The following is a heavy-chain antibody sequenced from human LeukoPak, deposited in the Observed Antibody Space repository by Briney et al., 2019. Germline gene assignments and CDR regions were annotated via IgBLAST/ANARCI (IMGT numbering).Heavy chain of an antibody. V-gene: IGHV1-2*02. Sequence: ASLKVSCKASGYTFTAYYMHWVRPAPGQGLEWMGWINPNSGGTNSAQKFQGRVTMTRATSINTVYMEVRRLRSDDTAVYYCARVQREYNYGNPSPFAYWGQGTLVTVSS. CDR3: ARVQREYNYGNPSPFAY. CDR1: GYTFTAYY. CDR2: INPNSGGT. J-gene: IGHJ4*02. D-gene: IGHD5-18*01.